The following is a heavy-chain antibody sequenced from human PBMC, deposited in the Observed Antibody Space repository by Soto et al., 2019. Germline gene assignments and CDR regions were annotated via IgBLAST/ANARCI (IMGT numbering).Heavy chain of an antibody. D-gene: IGHD3-10*01. CDR3: ASAEYYGSGSYFRYYGMDV. CDR1: GYTFTSYG. Sequence: ASVKVSCKASGYTFTSYGISWVRQAPGQGLEWMGWISAYNGNTNYAQKLLGRVTMTTDTSTSTAYMELRSLRSDDTAVYYCASAEYYGSGSYFRYYGMDVWGQGTTVTVSS. J-gene: IGHJ6*02. CDR2: ISAYNGNT. V-gene: IGHV1-18*01.